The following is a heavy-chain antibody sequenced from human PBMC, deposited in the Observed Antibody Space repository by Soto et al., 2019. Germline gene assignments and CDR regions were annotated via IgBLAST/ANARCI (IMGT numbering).Heavy chain of an antibody. CDR2: IKPDGSST. CDR1: GFTFSSYW. Sequence: GVSLRLSCSASGFTFSSYWMHWVHQAPGEGPVWVSYIKPDGSSTKDVDSVNGRFTISRDNDRNTLYPRMNSLRAEDTAVYYCARDNSWSYDSWGRGTLGTVSS. D-gene: IGHD6-13*01. J-gene: IGHJ4*02. V-gene: IGHV3-74*03. CDR3: ARDNSWSYDS.